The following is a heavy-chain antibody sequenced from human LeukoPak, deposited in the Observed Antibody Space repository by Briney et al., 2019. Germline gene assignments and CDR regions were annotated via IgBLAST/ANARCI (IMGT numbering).Heavy chain of an antibody. V-gene: IGHV3-30-3*02. D-gene: IGHD2-2*01. J-gene: IGHJ4*02. CDR1: GFTFSSYA. CDR2: ISYDGSNK. Sequence: GGSLRLSCAASGFTFSSYAMHWVRQAPGKGLEWVAVISYDGSNKYYADSVKGRFTISRDNSKNTLYLQMNSLRAEDTAVYYCAKSAPSYCSSTSCLVWGQGTLVTVSS. CDR3: AKSAPSYCSSTSCLV.